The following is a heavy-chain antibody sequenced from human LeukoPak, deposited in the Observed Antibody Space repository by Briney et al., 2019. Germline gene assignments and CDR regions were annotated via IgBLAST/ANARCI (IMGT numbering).Heavy chain of an antibody. D-gene: IGHD3-3*02. CDR3: AKSRDVALVNFDY. V-gene: IGHV3-23*01. J-gene: IGHJ4*02. CDR2: ISASGGTT. Sequence: GASLRLSCAASGFTFSSYAITWVRQAPGKGLEWVSTISASGGTTYYADSVKGRFTISRDNSKDTLHLQMNSLRAEDTAVYYWAKSRDVALVNFDYWGQGCLVTVSS. CDR1: GFTFSSYA.